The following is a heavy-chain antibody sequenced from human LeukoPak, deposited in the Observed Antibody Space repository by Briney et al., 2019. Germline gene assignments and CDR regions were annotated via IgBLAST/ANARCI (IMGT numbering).Heavy chain of an antibody. Sequence: PGGSLRLSCAASGLTFSGYWMHWVRQAPGKGLVWVSRINGDGSSTSYAHSVKGRFTISRDNAKNTLYLQMNSLGAEDTAVYYCARARNCSSGTCYKDYWGQGTLVTVSS. J-gene: IGHJ4*02. CDR3: ARARNCSSGTCYKDY. CDR1: GLTFSGYW. D-gene: IGHD2-15*01. CDR2: INGDGSST. V-gene: IGHV3-74*01.